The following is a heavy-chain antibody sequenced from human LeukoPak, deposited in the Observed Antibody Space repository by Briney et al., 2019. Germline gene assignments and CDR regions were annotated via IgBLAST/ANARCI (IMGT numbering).Heavy chain of an antibody. CDR3: ARDNPPDYGGNTDYYYYGMDV. D-gene: IGHD4-23*01. J-gene: IGHJ6*02. Sequence: GGSLRLSCAASGFTFSDCYMSWIRQAPGKGLEWVSYISSSGSTIYYADSVKGRFTISRDNAKNSLYLQMNSLRAEDTAVYYCARDNPPDYGGNTDYYYYGMDVWGQGTTVTVSS. V-gene: IGHV3-11*01. CDR2: ISSSGSTI. CDR1: GFTFSDCY.